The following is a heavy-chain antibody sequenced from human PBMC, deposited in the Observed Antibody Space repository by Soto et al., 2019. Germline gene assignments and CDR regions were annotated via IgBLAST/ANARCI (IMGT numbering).Heavy chain of an antibody. CDR2: ISGSGGST. J-gene: IGHJ4*02. Sequence: TVISGGRSFILQAPGKGLEWVSAISGSGGSTYYADSVKGRFTISRDNAKNTVYLQMISLRAEDTVVYYCVRAVLGAGIDYSGLRTLATVPS. CDR1: TVISGG. D-gene: IGHD2-15*01. CDR3: VRAVLGAGIDY. V-gene: IGHV3-23*01.